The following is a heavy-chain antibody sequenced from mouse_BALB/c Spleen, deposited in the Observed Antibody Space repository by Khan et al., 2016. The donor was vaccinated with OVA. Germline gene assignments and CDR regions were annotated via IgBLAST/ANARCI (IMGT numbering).Heavy chain of an antibody. CDR1: GFSLTNYG. J-gene: IGHJ4*01. CDR3: ARQPYFNYLVIDS. V-gene: IGHV2-6-1*01. D-gene: IGHD2-10*01. CDR2: IWSDGTT. Sequence: VQLQESGPGLVAPSQSLSITCTISGFSLTNYGVHWVRQPPGKGLEWLVVIWSDGTTTYDSVLKSRLTISKDNSKSQVVIKLDSLQTDDPAIYYCARQPYFNYLVIDSWGQGTSVTVSS.